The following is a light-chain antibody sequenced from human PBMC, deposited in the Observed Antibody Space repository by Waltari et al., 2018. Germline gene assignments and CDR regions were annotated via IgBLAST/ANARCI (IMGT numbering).Light chain of an antibody. CDR2: EVN. V-gene: IGLV2-14*01. CDR1: SSDVRGYNY. J-gene: IGLJ2*01. CDR3: SSYASISTLI. Sequence: QSAMTQPASLSGPPGQSITISCTGTSSDVRGYNYVSWYQQHPDKAPKLMIYEVNNRPSGVSYRFSGSKSGNTASLTISGLQAEDEANYYCSSYASISTLIFGGGTKLTVL.